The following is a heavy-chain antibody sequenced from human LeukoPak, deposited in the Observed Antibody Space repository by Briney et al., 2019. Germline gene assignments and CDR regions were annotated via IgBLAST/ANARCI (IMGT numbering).Heavy chain of an antibody. Sequence: SETLSLTCTVSGGSITGSYYYWGWVRQPPGKGLEWIRTIYYDGTTYYNPSLKSRVTIFVHTSENQFSPMLSSVTAADTAVYYCVRHDYFCSGGSYYPKASLGYFMDIWGKGTTVAVSS. CDR3: VRHDYFCSGGSYYPKASLGYFMDI. CDR2: IYYDGTT. CDR1: GGSITGSYYY. D-gene: IGHD2-15*01. V-gene: IGHV4-39*01. J-gene: IGHJ6*03.